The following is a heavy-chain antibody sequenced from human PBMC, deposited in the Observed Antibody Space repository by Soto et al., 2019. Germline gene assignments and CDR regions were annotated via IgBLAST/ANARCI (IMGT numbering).Heavy chain of an antibody. CDR3: ARGLRGLLDY. CDR2: ISNDENIK. Sequence: PGESLKISCVASGFNFGNFGMHWVRQAPGKGLEWLTVISNDENIKQDSVRGRFAIARDNSKNTLYLHLTSLRAEDTAIYYCARGLRGLLDYWGQGTLVTVSS. J-gene: IGHJ4*02. CDR1: GFNFGNFG. D-gene: IGHD5-12*01. V-gene: IGHV3-33*01.